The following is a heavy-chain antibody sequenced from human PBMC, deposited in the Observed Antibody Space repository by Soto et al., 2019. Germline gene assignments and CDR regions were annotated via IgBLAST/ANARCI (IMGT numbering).Heavy chain of an antibody. CDR3: ARAGYYYGMDV. CDR2: IKPDGSAT. Sequence: GGSLRLSCAVSGFTFGSYWMNWVRLIPGKGLEWVAYIKPDGSATYYVDSVKGRFTISRDNAKNSLYLQMNSLRVEDTSVYYCARAGYYYGMDVWGQGTTVTVSS. V-gene: IGHV3-7*01. CDR1: GFTFGSYW. J-gene: IGHJ6*02.